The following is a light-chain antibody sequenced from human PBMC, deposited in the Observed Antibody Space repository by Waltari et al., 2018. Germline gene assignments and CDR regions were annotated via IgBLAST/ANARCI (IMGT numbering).Light chain of an antibody. Sequence: DIQMNQSPSTLSASVGDRVNITCRDSQSVKNNLAGYQQKAGKAPKVVIHKASRLESAVPSRFSGSGYGTEFTLTISSLQPDDFATYYCQEYDTLPVTFGGGTKVEIK. CDR2: KAS. CDR3: QEYDTLPVT. J-gene: IGKJ4*01. CDR1: QSVKNN. V-gene: IGKV1-5*03.